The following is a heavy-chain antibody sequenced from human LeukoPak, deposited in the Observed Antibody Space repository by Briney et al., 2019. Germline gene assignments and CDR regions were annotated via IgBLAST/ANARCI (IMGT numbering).Heavy chain of an antibody. J-gene: IGHJ4*02. CDR2: ISGSDDGT. CDR1: GFTFSTYA. V-gene: IGHV3-23*01. CDR3: AKSPVSSCRGSFCYPFDY. Sequence: GGSLRLSCAASGFTFSTYAMSWVRQIPGKGLEWASAISGSDDGTYYADSVKGRFTISRDNSRNTLYLQMNTLRAEDTAVYFCAKSPVSSCRGSFCYPFDYWGQGNLVTVSS. D-gene: IGHD2-15*01.